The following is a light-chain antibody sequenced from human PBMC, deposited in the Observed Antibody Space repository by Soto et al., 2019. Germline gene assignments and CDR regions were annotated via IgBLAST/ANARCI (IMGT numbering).Light chain of an antibody. J-gene: IGKJ4*01. CDR3: QQADSFPLT. CDR2: GAS. CDR1: QDIGGW. V-gene: IGKV1D-12*01. Sequence: DIQMTQSPSSVSVSVGDRVTITCRASQDIGGWLAWYQQKPGKAPNLLIFGASTLQTGVPSRFSGSGSATEYTLTIASLQPEDFATYSCQQADSFPLTFGGGTKVEI.